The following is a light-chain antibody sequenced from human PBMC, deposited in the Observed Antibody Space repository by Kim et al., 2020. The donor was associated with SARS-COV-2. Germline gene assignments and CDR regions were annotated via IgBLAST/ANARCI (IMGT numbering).Light chain of an antibody. CDR3: QHYSNWPPWT. J-gene: IGKJ1*01. CDR2: GAS. CDR1: QSVSSN. V-gene: IGKV3-15*01. Sequence: EIVMTQSPATLSVSPGERATLSCRASQSVSSNLAWYQQKPGQAPSLLIYGASTRATGIPARFSGSGSGTEFTLTISSLQSEDFAVYYCQHYSNWPPWTFGQGTKVDIK.